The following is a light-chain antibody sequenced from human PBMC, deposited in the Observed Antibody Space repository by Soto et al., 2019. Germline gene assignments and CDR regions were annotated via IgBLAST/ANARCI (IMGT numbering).Light chain of an antibody. J-gene: IGKJ1*01. CDR1: QGVRSY. CDR2: GAS. V-gene: IGKV1-9*01. CDR3: HQVYTYPRT. Sequence: IQLTQSPSSLSASVGDRVTITCRASQGVRSYLAWFQQRPGKAPKLLIFGASTLQNGVPARFSGGGFGTEFTLTITSRQPEDFATYYCHQVYTYPRTFGQGTKVEIK.